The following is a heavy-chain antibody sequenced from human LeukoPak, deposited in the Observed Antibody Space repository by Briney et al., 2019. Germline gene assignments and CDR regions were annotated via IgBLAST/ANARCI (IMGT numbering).Heavy chain of an antibody. J-gene: IGHJ4*02. Sequence: SETLSLTCTVSGGSLSSSTDYWGWIRQPPGKGLEWIASIYYTGSTYYNPSLKSRITMSVDTSKNQFSLKLSSVAADTAVYYCARGGGYCGTTSCYFDYWGQGTLVTVSS. V-gene: IGHV4-39*01. CDR3: ARGGGYCGTTSCYFDY. D-gene: IGHD2-2*01. CDR2: IYYTGST. CDR1: GGSLSSSTDY.